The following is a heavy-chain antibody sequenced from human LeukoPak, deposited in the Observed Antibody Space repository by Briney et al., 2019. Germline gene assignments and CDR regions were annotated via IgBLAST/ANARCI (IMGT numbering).Heavy chain of an antibody. CDR2: ISSSSSYR. CDR3: ASGITMVRGPTHFDY. D-gene: IGHD3-10*01. J-gene: IGHJ4*02. CDR1: GFTFSSYS. V-gene: IGHV3-21*01. Sequence: GGSLRLSCAASGFTFSSYSMDWVRQAPGKGLEWVSSISSSSSYRYYADSVKGRFTISRDNAKNSLYLQMNSLRAEDTAVYYCASGITMVRGPTHFDYWGQGTLVTVSS.